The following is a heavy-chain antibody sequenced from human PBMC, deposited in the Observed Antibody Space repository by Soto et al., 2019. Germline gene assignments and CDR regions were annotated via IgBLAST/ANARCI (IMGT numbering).Heavy chain of an antibody. V-gene: IGHV1-46*01. CDR3: ARQYCSGGSCYTLDY. Sequence: GLEWMGIINPSGGSTSYAQKFQGRVTMTRDTSTSTVYMELSSLRSEDTAVYYCARQYCSGGSCYTLDYWGQGTLVTVSS. J-gene: IGHJ4*02. D-gene: IGHD2-15*01. CDR2: INPSGGST.